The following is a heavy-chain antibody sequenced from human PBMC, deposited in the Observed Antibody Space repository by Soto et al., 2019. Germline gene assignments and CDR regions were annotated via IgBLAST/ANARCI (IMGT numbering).Heavy chain of an antibody. J-gene: IGHJ4*02. CDR3: SRDYLGYCRGGSCYTDY. D-gene: IGHD2-15*01. CDR1: GYTFTSYG. CDR2: ISAYNGNT. Sequence: QVQLVQSGAEVKKPGASVKVYCKASGYTFTSYGISWVRQAPGQGLEWMGWISAYNGNTNYAQKLQGRVTMTTDTSTSTAYMELRSLRSDDTAVYYCSRDYLGYCRGGSCYTDYWGQGTLVTVSS. V-gene: IGHV1-18*01.